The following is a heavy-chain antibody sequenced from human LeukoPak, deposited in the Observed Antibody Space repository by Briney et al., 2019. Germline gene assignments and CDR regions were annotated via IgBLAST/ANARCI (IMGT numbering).Heavy chain of an antibody. CDR3: ARVKYFDYYFDY. J-gene: IGHJ4*02. CDR2: ISSDGSTT. V-gene: IGHV3-74*01. Sequence: GLWYAAAEGTFSSHWVHWIRKAKGKGLVWVSRISSDGSTTDYADSVKGRFTISRDNAKNTLYLQMNSLRAEDTAVYYCARVKYFDYYFDYWGQGTLVTVSS. CDR1: EGTFSSHW. D-gene: IGHD3-9*01.